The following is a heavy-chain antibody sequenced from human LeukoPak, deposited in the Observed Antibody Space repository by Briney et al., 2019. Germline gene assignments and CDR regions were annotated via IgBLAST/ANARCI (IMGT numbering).Heavy chain of an antibody. V-gene: IGHV3-7*01. CDR1: GFSFSSHW. CDR2: IKEDGSEK. CDR3: ARDGLGSGRTGGMDV. Sequence: GGSLRLSCAASGFSFSSHWMSWIHQVPGKGMQWVANIKEDGSEKFYVESLKGRFTISRDNAKNSLYLQMNSLRAEDTALYYCARDGLGSGRTGGMDVWGHGTTVTVSS. J-gene: IGHJ6*02. D-gene: IGHD1-26*01.